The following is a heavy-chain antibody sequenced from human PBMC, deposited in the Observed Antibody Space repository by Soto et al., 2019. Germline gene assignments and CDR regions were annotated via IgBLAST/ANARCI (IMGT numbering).Heavy chain of an antibody. D-gene: IGHD2-21*02. V-gene: IGHV4-59*02. Sequence: QVQLQESGPGLVKPSETLSLTCNVSGVSVRGYYWSWIRQPPGKGLEWIGYIYYSGSTNYNPSLTRRVIPAVDSPKNQLSLKLTPVTHADPAMYFCASHNCGGDCYSRYFQHWGQGTLVTVSS. CDR1: GVSVRGYY. CDR3: ASHNCGGDCYSRYFQH. J-gene: IGHJ1*01. CDR2: IYYSGST.